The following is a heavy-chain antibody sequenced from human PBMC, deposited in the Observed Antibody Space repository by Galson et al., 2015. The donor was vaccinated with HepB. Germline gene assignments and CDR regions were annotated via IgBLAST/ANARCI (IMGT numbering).Heavy chain of an antibody. CDR1: GYSFTSYW. CDR3: ARHASPHPIIVVVPDFDY. CDR2: IDPSDSYT. Sequence: QSGAEVKKPGESLRISCKGSGYSFTSYWISWVRQMPGKGLEWMGRIDPSDSYTNYSPSFQGHVTISADKSISTAYLQWSSLKASDTAMYYCARHASPHPIIVVVPDFDYWGQGTLVTVSS. V-gene: IGHV5-10-1*01. D-gene: IGHD2-2*01. J-gene: IGHJ4*02.